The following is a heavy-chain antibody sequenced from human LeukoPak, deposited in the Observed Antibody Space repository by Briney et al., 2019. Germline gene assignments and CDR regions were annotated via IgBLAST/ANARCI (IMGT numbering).Heavy chain of an antibody. CDR2: IYTSGST. D-gene: IGHD6-19*01. V-gene: IGHV4-61*02. CDR3: AKDREPLTSSGWPWAYFDY. J-gene: IGHJ4*02. Sequence: SETLSLTCTVSGGSISSGSYYWSWIRQPAGKGLEWIGRIYTSGSTNYNPSLKSRVTISVDTSKNQFSLKLSSVTAADTAVYYCAKDREPLTSSGWPWAYFDYWGQGALVTVSS. CDR1: GGSISSGSYY.